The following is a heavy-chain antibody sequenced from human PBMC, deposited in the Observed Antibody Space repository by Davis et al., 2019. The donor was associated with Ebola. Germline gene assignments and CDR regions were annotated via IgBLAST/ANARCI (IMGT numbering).Heavy chain of an antibody. Sequence: GESLKISCAASTFTFSTYWMTWVRQLPGRGLEWVANISPDGGHQTYVDSVKGRFTISRDNAKKSVFLQMNSLRGDDTALYYCASTIAGRCCYYDGLDVWGQGTTVTVSS. D-gene: IGHD2-21*01. V-gene: IGHV3-7*01. CDR2: ISPDGGHQ. J-gene: IGHJ6*02. CDR3: ASTIAGRCCYYDGLDV. CDR1: TFTFSTYW.